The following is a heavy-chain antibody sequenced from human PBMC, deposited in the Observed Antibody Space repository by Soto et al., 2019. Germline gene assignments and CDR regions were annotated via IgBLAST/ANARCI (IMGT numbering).Heavy chain of an antibody. CDR1: GFTFSSYA. J-gene: IGHJ2*01. CDR3: GIERGDVVAADGAFDI. V-gene: IGHV3-30-3*01. D-gene: IGHD6-13*01. Sequence: QVQLVESGGGVVQPGRSLRLSCAASGFTFSSYAMHWVRQAPGKGLEWVAVISSDVSNKYYADSVKGRFTISRDNSKKTRYMQINSLRAEATAVYYCGIERGDVVAADGAFDIWGRGTLVTVSS. CDR2: ISSDVSNK.